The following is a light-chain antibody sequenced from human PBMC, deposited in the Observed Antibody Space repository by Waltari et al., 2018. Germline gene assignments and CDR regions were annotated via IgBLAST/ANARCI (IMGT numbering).Light chain of an antibody. CDR1: QSVSSY. CDR2: DAS. CDR3: QQRSNRPPWT. V-gene: IGKV3-11*01. J-gene: IGKJ1*01. Sequence: EIVLTQSPATLSLSPGERATLSCRASQSVSSYLTWYQQTTGQAPRLLIYDASNRATGIPARFSGSGSGTDFTLTINSLEPEDFAVYYCQQRSNRPPWTFGQGTRVEIK.